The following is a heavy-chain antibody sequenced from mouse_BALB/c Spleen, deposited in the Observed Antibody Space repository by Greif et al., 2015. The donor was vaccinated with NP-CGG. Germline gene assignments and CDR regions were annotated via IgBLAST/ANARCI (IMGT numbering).Heavy chain of an antibody. D-gene: IGHD1-1*01. J-gene: IGHJ1*01. CDR2: ISNLAYSI. Sequence: EVQRVESGGGLVQPGGSRKLSSAASGFTFSDYGMAWVRQAPGKGPEWVAFISNLAYSIYYADTVTGRFTISRENAKNTLYLEMSSLRSEDTAMYYCARDYYGSSYWYFDVWGAGTTVTVSS. CDR3: ARDYYGSSYWYFDV. V-gene: IGHV5-15*02. CDR1: GFTFSDYG.